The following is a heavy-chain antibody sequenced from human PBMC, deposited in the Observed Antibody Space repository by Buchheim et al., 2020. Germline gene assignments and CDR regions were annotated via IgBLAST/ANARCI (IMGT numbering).Heavy chain of an antibody. D-gene: IGHD5-24*01. V-gene: IGHV4-31*03. CDR2: IYYSGST. CDR3: AREGDGYNLVRRQLYYYGMDV. Sequence: QVQLQESGPGLVKPSQTLSLTCTVSGGSISSGGYYWSWIRQHPGKGLEWIGYIYYSGSTYYNPSLKSRVTISVDTSKNQFSLKLSSVTAADTAVYYCAREGDGYNLVRRQLYYYGMDVWGQGTT. J-gene: IGHJ6*02. CDR1: GGSISSGGYY.